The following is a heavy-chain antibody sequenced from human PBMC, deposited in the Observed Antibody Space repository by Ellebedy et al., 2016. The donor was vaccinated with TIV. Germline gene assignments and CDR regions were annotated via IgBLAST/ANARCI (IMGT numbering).Heavy chain of an antibody. CDR1: GFTLGTSW. V-gene: IGHV3-74*01. Sequence: GESLKISCAASGFTLGTSWMHWVRQAPGKGLVWASRINEYGSDTSYADSVNGRFTISRDNAKNTLYLQMNSLRAEDTAVYYCAKVAASGSWYFDLWGRGTLVTVSS. CDR2: INEYGSDT. D-gene: IGHD2-15*01. J-gene: IGHJ2*01. CDR3: AKVAASGSWYFDL.